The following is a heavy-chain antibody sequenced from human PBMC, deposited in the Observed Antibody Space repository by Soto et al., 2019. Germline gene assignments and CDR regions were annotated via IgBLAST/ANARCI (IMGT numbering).Heavy chain of an antibody. CDR3: ARDPLIVAVSSDYGMDV. Sequence: QVQLVQSGPEVKKPGASVKVSCKASGYTFANYGINWVRQAPGQGLEWMGWINVYNGNTNYAQSLQGRVTMTTDTSTNKAYMNLRSLRSDDTAVYYCARDPLIVAVSSDYGMDVWGQGTTVTVSS. V-gene: IGHV1-18*01. J-gene: IGHJ6*02. CDR1: GYTFANYG. D-gene: IGHD2-21*01. CDR2: INVYNGNT.